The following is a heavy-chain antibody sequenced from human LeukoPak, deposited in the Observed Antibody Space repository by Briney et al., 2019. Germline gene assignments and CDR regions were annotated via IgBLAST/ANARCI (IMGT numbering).Heavy chain of an antibody. V-gene: IGHV3-23*01. Sequence: PGGSLRLSCAASGFTFSSYAMSWVRQAPGKGLEWVSAISGSGGSTYYADSVKGRFTISRDNSKNTLYLQMNSLRAEDTAVYYCAKMGLIGYCSGGSCYSPYYFDYWGQGTLVTVSS. J-gene: IGHJ4*02. CDR2: ISGSGGST. D-gene: IGHD2-15*01. CDR1: GFTFSSYA. CDR3: AKMGLIGYCSGGSCYSPYYFDY.